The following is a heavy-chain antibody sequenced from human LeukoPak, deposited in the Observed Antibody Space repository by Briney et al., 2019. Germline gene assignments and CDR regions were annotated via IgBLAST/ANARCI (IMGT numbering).Heavy chain of an antibody. J-gene: IGHJ4*02. CDR1: GFTFSRYS. V-gene: IGHV3-21*04. CDR2: ISISSNYI. Sequence: GSLRLSCAASGFTFSRYSMNWVRQAPGKGLEWVSSISISSNYIYYADSVKGRFTISRDNAKNSLYLQMNSLRAEDTAVYYCARDGTAVGINYDYWGQGTLVTVSS. CDR3: ARDGTAVGINYDY. D-gene: IGHD6-13*01.